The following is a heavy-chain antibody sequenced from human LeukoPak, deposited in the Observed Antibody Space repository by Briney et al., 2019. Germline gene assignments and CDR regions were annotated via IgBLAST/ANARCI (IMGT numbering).Heavy chain of an antibody. CDR3: ARTDTPAAIGFFDY. D-gene: IGHD2-2*01. CDR2: IYYSGST. CDR1: GGSISSYY. Sequence: SETLSLTCTVSGGSISSYYWSWIRQPPGKGLEWIGYIYYSGSTNYNPSLKSRVTISVDTSKNQFSLKLSSVTAADTAVYYCARTDTPAAIGFFDYWGQGTLVTVSS. J-gene: IGHJ4*02. V-gene: IGHV4-59*01.